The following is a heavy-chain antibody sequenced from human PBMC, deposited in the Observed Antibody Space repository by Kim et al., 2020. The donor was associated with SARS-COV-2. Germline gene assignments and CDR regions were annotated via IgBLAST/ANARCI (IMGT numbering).Heavy chain of an antibody. CDR3: ARDGGYSSGWYPVFGFDY. V-gene: IGHV3-11*05. CDR1: GFTFSDYY. Sequence: GGSLRLSCAASGFTFSDYYMSWIRQAPGKGLEWVSYISSSSSYTNYADSVKGRFTISRDNAKNSLYLQMNSLRAEDTAVYYCARDGGYSSGWYPVFGFDYWGQGTLVTVSS. J-gene: IGHJ4*02. D-gene: IGHD6-19*01. CDR2: ISSSSSYT.